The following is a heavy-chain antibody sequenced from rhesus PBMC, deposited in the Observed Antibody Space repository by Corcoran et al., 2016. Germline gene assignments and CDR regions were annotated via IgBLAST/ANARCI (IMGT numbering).Heavy chain of an antibody. V-gene: IGHV4-143*01. CDR2: IYGVSGRT. D-gene: IGHD5-24*01. CDR3: ARVDTAGTGWDY. Sequence: QVQLQESGPGVVKPSETLSLTCAVSGGSISGYYLWRWIRQPPGKGLDLIGYIYGVSGRTSYNPSLMRRVIISIVTCRNQFSLKRSSGTAADTAVYYCARVDTAGTGWDYWGQGVLVTVSS. CDR1: GGSISGYYL. J-gene: IGHJ4*01.